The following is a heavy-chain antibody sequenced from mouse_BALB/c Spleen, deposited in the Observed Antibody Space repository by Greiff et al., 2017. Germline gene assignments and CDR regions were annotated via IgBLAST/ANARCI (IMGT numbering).Heavy chain of an antibody. J-gene: IGHJ2*01. Sequence: VQLQQSGAELVRPGTSVKVSCKASGYAFTNYLIEWVKQRPGQGLEWIGVINPGSGGTNYNEKFKGKATLTADKSSSTAYMQLSSLTSDDSAVYFCARRKNGYAFDYWGQGTTLTVSS. CDR2: INPGSGGT. CDR1: GYAFTNYL. D-gene: IGHD2-2*01. CDR3: ARRKNGYAFDY. V-gene: IGHV1-54*01.